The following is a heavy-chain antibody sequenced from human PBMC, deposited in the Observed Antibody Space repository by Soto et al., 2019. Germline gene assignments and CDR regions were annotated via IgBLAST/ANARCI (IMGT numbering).Heavy chain of an antibody. D-gene: IGHD2-2*01. CDR3: ARGLGYCSSTSCYGDYYYYYMDV. V-gene: IGHV6-1*01. Sequence: SETLSLTCTVSGGSISSGGYYWSWIRQSPSRGLEWLGRTYYRSKWYNDYAVSVKSRITINPDTSKNQFSLQLNSVTPEDTAVYYCARGLGYCSSTSCYGDYYYYYMDVWGKGTTVTVSS. CDR1: GGSISSGG. CDR2: TYYRSKWYN. J-gene: IGHJ6*03.